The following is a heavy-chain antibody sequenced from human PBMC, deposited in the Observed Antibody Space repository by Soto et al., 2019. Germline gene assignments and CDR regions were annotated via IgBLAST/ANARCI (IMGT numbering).Heavy chain of an antibody. CDR2: ISAYNGNT. J-gene: IGHJ3*02. CDR3: ATSPLRHPNRKTLDAFDI. V-gene: IGHV1-18*01. CDR1: GYTFTSYG. Sequence: GASVKVSCKASGYTFTSYGISWVRQAPGQGLEWMGWISAYNGNTNYAQKLQGRVTMTTDTSTSTAYMELRSLRSDDTAVYYCATSPLRHPNRKTLDAFDIWGQGTMVTVSS.